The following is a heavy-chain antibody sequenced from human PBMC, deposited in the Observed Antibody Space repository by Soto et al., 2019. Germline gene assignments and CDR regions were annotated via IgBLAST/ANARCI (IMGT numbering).Heavy chain of an antibody. D-gene: IGHD6-13*01. Sequence: QVQLVQSGAEVKKPGASVKVSCKASGYNFTRFGVSWVRQAPGRGLEWMGWMSAHSGHTRQAQKFQGRLTMTTDASMNTVYIYLRTLKSTHTALSSGGRAVQQLAQGDYEQLIGMDIWGQGTKVIVSS. J-gene: IGHJ6*02. CDR3: GRAVQQLAQGDYEQLIGMDI. CDR1: GYNFTRFG. V-gene: IGHV1-18*01. CDR2: MSAHSGHT.